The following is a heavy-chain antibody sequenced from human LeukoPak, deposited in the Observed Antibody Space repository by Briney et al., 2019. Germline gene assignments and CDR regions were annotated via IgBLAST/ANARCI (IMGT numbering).Heavy chain of an antibody. CDR2: IRGSGGGT. J-gene: IGHJ3*02. CDR1: GFIFSNYA. CDR3: ARDPNGDYIGAFDM. V-gene: IGHV3-23*01. Sequence: GGSLRLSCAASGFIFSNYALMWLRQSPGKGLEWVSAIRGSGGGTFYADSVKGRFTISRDNSKNTLYLQMSGLRAEDTAVYYCARDPNGDYIGAFDMWGRGTLVTGSS. D-gene: IGHD4-17*01.